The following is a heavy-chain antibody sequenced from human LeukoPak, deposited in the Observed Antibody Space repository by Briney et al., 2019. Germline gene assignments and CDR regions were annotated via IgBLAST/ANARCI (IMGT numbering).Heavy chain of an antibody. CDR1: GFTFSSYW. CDR3: ARDQEILWFGAFLPPLAYYYYYGMDV. J-gene: IGHJ6*02. CDR2: SNSDGSST. Sequence: GGSLRLSCAASGFTFSSYWMHWVRQAPGKGLVWVSRSNSDGSSTSYADSVKGRFTISRDNAKNTLYLQMNSLRAEDTAVYYCARDQEILWFGAFLPPLAYYYYYGMDVWGQGTTVTVSS. D-gene: IGHD3-10*01. V-gene: IGHV3-74*01.